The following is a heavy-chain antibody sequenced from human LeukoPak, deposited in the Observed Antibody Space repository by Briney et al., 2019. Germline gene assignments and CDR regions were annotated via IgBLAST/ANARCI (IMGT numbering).Heavy chain of an antibody. CDR1: GGSISGYY. CDR2: IYNSGNT. J-gene: IGHJ4*02. Sequence: SETLSLTCTVSGGSISGYYWSWIRQPPGKGLEWIGYIYNSGNTNYNPSLKSRVTISVDTSKNQFSLNLSSVTAADTAIYYCARLGGATSPFGYWGQGTLVTVSS. V-gene: IGHV4-59*08. D-gene: IGHD1-26*01. CDR3: ARLGGATSPFGY.